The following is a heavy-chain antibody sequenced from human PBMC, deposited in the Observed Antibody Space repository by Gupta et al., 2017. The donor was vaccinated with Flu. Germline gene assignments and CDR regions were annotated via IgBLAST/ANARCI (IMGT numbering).Heavy chain of an antibody. D-gene: IGHD2-15*01. J-gene: IGHJ4*02. V-gene: IGHV1-46*01. CDR1: TSNY. Sequence: TSNYRHWVRQAPGQGLEWMGIINPSGGSTSYAQKFQGRVTMAMDTSTSTVYMGLSSLRSEATAVYYCAGGRCSGGSCYFDYWGQGTLVTVSS. CDR2: INPSGGST. CDR3: AGGRCSGGSCYFDY.